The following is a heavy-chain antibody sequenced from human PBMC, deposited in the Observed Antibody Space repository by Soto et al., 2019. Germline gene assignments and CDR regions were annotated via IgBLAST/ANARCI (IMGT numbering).Heavy chain of an antibody. CDR2: IDHSGST. Sequence: PSETLSHTNAVYGGSSSAYYWSWFRLPPGKKQEWIGEIDHSGSTNYNPSLKSRVTISADTSKNQFSLKLSSVTAADTAVYYCARHGTGYVYFWRSYRSRCYFVYRGKGLLVTGS. J-gene: IGHJ4*03. D-gene: IGHD3-16*02. V-gene: IGHV4-34*01. CDR3: ARHGTGYVYFWRSYRSRCYFVY. CDR1: GGSSSAYY.